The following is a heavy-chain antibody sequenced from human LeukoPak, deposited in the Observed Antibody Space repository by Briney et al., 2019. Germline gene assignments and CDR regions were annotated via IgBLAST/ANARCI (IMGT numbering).Heavy chain of an antibody. J-gene: IGHJ6*02. CDR1: GGSVSSGSYY. CDR2: IYYSGST. Sequence: SETLSLTCTVSGGSVSSGSYYWSWIRQPPGKGLEWIGYIYYSGSTNYNPSLKSRVTISVDTSKNQFSLKLSSVTAADTAVYYCASIPGDYYDSSGPHGMDVWGQGTTVTVSS. V-gene: IGHV4-61*01. CDR3: ASIPGDYYDSSGPHGMDV. D-gene: IGHD3-22*01.